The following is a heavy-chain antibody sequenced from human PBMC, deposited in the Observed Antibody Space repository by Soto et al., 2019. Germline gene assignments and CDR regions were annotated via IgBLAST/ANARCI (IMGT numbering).Heavy chain of an antibody. V-gene: IGHV3-30*02. Sequence: GGFLRLSCAASGFTFSGYGMHWVRQAPGKGLEWVAIIRYDGSNIYYADSVKGRFTISRDNSKDTLFLQMNSLRAEDTAVYYCARDGVGATTYFGYFDYWGQGTLVTVSS. J-gene: IGHJ4*02. CDR2: IRYDGSNI. CDR3: ARDGVGATTYFGYFDY. CDR1: GFTFSGYG. D-gene: IGHD1-26*01.